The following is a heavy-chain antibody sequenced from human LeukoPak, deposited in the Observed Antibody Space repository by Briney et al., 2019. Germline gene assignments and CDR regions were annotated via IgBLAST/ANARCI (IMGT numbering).Heavy chain of an antibody. D-gene: IGHD6-13*01. J-gene: IGHJ4*02. V-gene: IGHV4-59*01. CDR1: GGSISNYY. CDR2: IYYSGST. Sequence: MPSETLSLTCTVSGGSISNYYWSWIRQPPGRGLEWIGYIYYSGSTNYNPSLKSRVTISVDTSKNQFSLKLSSVTAADTAVYYCARVSAAAAGTDFDYWGQGTLVTVSS. CDR3: ARVSAAAAGTDFDY.